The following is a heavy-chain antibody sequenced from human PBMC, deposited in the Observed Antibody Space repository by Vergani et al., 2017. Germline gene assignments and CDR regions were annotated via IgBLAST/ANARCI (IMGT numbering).Heavy chain of an antibody. V-gene: IGHV3-64*01. D-gene: IGHD4-17*01. Sequence: EVQLVESGGGLVQPGGSLRLSCAASGFTFSNFGLNWVRQAPGKGLEYVSAISSNGGSTYYANSVKGRFTISRDNSKNTVYLQMGSLRAEDMGVYYCARSLIPTVTTFDYWGQGTLVTVSS. J-gene: IGHJ4*02. CDR1: GFTFSNFG. CDR3: ARSLIPTVTTFDY. CDR2: ISSNGGST.